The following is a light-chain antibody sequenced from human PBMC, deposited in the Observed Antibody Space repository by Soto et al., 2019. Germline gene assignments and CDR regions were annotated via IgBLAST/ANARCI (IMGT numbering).Light chain of an antibody. J-gene: IGKJ4*01. CDR1: QSISSW. CDR2: KAS. Sequence: DIQMTQSPSTLSASVGDRVTITCRASQSISSWLAWYQQKPGKAPKLLIYKASSLESGVPSRFSGSRSGKEFTLTISSLQPDDFATYYCQHYNSPLTFGGGTKVEIK. V-gene: IGKV1-5*03. CDR3: QHYNSPLT.